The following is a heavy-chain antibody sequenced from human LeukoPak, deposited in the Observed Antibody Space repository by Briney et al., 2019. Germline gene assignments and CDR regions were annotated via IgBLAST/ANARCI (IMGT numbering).Heavy chain of an antibody. D-gene: IGHD6-19*01. CDR1: GITFNNYA. J-gene: IGHJ4*02. Sequence: GGSLRLSCTASGITFNNYAMSWVRQAPGKGLEWVSTISGRGDVTYYADSVKGRFTISRDNSKNTLFLQMNSLRAEDTAVYYCANTLLYSSGWDYWGQGTLVTASS. CDR3: ANTLLYSSGWDY. CDR2: ISGRGDVT. V-gene: IGHV3-23*01.